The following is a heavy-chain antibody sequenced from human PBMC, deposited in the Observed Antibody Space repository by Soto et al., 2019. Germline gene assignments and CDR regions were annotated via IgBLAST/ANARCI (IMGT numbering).Heavy chain of an antibody. Sequence: QVQLVESGGGLVKPGGSLRLSCAASGFTFSDYYMSWIRQAPGKGLEWVSYISSSSSYTNYADSVKGRFTISRDNAKNSLYLQMNSLRAEDTAVYYCAGVGGDEWELPLDYWGQGTLVTVSS. CDR2: ISSSSSYT. J-gene: IGHJ4*02. D-gene: IGHD1-26*01. CDR1: GFTFSDYY. V-gene: IGHV3-11*05. CDR3: AGVGGDEWELPLDY.